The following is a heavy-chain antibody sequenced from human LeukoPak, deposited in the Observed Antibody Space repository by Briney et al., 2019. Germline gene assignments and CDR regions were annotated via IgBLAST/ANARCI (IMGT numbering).Heavy chain of an antibody. Sequence: GAPMKVSCKASRGTFSSYAISWVRQAPGQGLEWMGRIIPILGIANYAQKFQGRVTITADKSTSTAYMELSSLRSEDTAVYYCASSYSSSWYGGWFDPWGQGTLVTVSS. D-gene: IGHD6-13*01. V-gene: IGHV1-69*04. J-gene: IGHJ5*02. CDR1: RGTFSSYA. CDR2: IIPILGIA. CDR3: ASSYSSSWYGGWFDP.